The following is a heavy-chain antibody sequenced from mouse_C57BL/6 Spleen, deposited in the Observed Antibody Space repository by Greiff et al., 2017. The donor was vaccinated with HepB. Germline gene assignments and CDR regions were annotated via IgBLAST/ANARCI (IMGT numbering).Heavy chain of an antibody. CDR1: GYTFTSYW. V-gene: IGHV1-61*01. CDR2: IYPSDSET. J-gene: IGHJ4*01. D-gene: IGHD2-4*01. Sequence: QVQLQQPGAELVRPGSSVKLSCKASGYTFTSYWIDWVKQRPGQGLEWIGNIYPSDSETHYNQKFKDKATLTVDKSSSTAYMQLSSLTSEDSAVYYCARKGDYDYYYYAMDYWGQGTSVTVSS. CDR3: ARKGDYDYYYYAMDY.